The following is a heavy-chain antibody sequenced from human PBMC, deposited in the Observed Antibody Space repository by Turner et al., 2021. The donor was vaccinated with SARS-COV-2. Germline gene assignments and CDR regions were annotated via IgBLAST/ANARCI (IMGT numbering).Heavy chain of an antibody. CDR3: ARARGYSSSWYGVDVPFDP. V-gene: IGHV3-30-3*01. CDR2: ISYDGSNQ. J-gene: IGHJ5*02. CDR1: GFTFSDFA. Sequence: QVQLVESGGGVVQPGRSLRLSCAASGFTFSDFAMHWVRQAPGKGLEWVALISYDGSNQYYADSVKGRFTISRDDSKNTLYLQMNSLSAEDTAVYYCARARGYSSSWYGVDVPFDPWGQGTLVTVSS. D-gene: IGHD6-13*01.